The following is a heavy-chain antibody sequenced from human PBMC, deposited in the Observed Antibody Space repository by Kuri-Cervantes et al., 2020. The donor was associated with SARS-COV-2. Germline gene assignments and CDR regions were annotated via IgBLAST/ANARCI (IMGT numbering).Heavy chain of an antibody. CDR3: ATDSVFLRGYSYGYSI. D-gene: IGHD5-18*01. Sequence: ASVKVSCKAPETTFPNYDINWVRQATGQGLEWMGMVKTNSGNTLYAQIFQGRVTMTEDTSTDTAYMELSSLRSEDTAVYYCATDSVFLRGYSYGYSIWGQGTLVTVSS. V-gene: IGHV1-8*01. J-gene: IGHJ4*02. CDR2: VKTNSGNT. CDR1: ETTFPNYD.